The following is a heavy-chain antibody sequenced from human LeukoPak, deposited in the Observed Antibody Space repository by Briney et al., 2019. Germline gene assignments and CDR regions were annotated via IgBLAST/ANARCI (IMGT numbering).Heavy chain of an antibody. J-gene: IGHJ4*02. CDR1: GDSVSSNSAA. Sequence: SQTLSLTCAISGDSVSSNSAAWNWIRQSPSRGLEWLGRTYYRSKWYNDYAVSMKSRITINPDTSKNQFSLQLNSVTPEDTAVYYCARGPESGWYSSLDYWGQGTLVTVSS. D-gene: IGHD6-19*01. CDR3: ARGPESGWYSSLDY. V-gene: IGHV6-1*01. CDR2: TYYRSKWYN.